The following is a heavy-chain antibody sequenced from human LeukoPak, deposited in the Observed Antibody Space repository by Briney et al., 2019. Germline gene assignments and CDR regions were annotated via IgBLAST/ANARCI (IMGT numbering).Heavy chain of an antibody. J-gene: IGHJ4*02. Sequence: PGGSLRLSCAASGFTFSSYSMDWVRQAPGKGLEWVSSISSSSSYIYYADSVKGRFTISRDNAKNSLYLQMNSLRAEDTAVYYCAYLSISMIVVDWGQGTLVTVSS. CDR3: AYLSISMIVVD. CDR1: GFTFSSYS. V-gene: IGHV3-21*01. CDR2: ISSSSSYI. D-gene: IGHD3-22*01.